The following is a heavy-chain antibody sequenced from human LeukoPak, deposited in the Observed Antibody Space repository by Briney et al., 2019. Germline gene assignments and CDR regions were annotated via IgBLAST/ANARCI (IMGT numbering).Heavy chain of an antibody. CDR3: ARVFRVQDTAMVNPFDY. V-gene: IGHV1-18*01. J-gene: IGHJ4*02. D-gene: IGHD5-18*01. Sequence: ASVKVSCKASGYTFTSYGISWVRQAPGQGLEWMGWISAYNGNTNYAQKLQGRVTMTTDTSASTAYMELSSLRSEDTAVYYCARVFRVQDTAMVNPFDYWGQGTLVAVSS. CDR1: GYTFTSYG. CDR2: ISAYNGNT.